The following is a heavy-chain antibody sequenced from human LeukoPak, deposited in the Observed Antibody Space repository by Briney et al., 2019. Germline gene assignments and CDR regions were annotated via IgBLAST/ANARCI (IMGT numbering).Heavy chain of an antibody. CDR2: IKQDGREK. V-gene: IGHV3-7*01. Sequence: GGALRLSCAASGFTFSSYWMSWVRQAPGKGLEWVAHIKQDGREKYYADSVKGRFTISRDTSKDTLSLQMNSLRVEDTAVYYCAKDGGSTSCYGLCYYYYMDVWGKGTTVTISS. D-gene: IGHD2-2*01. J-gene: IGHJ6*03. CDR3: AKDGGSTSCYGLCYYYYMDV. CDR1: GFTFSSYW.